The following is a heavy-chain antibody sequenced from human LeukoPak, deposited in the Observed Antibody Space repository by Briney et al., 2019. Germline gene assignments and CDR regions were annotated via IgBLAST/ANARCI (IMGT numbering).Heavy chain of an antibody. CDR2: INPNSGDT. V-gene: IGHV1-2*06. D-gene: IGHD2-15*01. CDR1: GYTFTGYH. CDR3: ARDSDFGCSGSSCYSWVY. J-gene: IGHJ4*02. Sequence: VASVKVSCKASGYTFTGYHMHWVRQAPGQGLEWMGRINPNSGDTNNAQKFQGRVTMTRDTSISTVYMELSSLRSDDTAVYYCARDSDFGCSGSSCYSWVYWGQGTLVTVSS.